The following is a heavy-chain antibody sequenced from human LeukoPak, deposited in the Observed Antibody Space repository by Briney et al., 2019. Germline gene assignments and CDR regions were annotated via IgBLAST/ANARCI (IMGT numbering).Heavy chain of an antibody. CDR2: IKSKTDGGTT. CDR1: GFTFSNAW. CDR3: TTESAGATSPVDAFDI. Sequence: GGSLRLSCAASGFTFSNAWMSWVRQAPGKGLEWVGRIKSKTDGGTTDYAAPVKGRFTISRDDSKNTLYLQMNSLRTEDTAVYYCTTESAGATSPVDAFDIWGQGTMVTVSS. D-gene: IGHD1-26*01. J-gene: IGHJ3*02. V-gene: IGHV3-15*01.